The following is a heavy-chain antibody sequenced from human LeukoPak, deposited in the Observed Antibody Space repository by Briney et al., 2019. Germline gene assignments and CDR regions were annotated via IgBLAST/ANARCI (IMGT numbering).Heavy chain of an antibody. CDR1: EFTVSNHW. Sequence: PGRSLRLSCAASEFTVSNHWMTWVRQAPGKGLEWVANLKWDGSETYYVDSVKGRFTISRDTAKNSVHLQMNNLRVEDTAVYYCARGHYGMDVWGQGATVTVSS. J-gene: IGHJ6*02. CDR2: LKWDGSET. V-gene: IGHV3-7*01. CDR3: ARGHYGMDV.